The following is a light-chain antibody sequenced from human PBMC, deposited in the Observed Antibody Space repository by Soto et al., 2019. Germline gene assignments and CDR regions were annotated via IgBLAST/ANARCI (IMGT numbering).Light chain of an antibody. CDR3: QQYGSSPPVT. V-gene: IGKV3-20*01. CDR2: GAS. CDR1: QSVASSS. J-gene: IGKJ5*01. Sequence: EIVLTQSPGTLSLSPGDRATLSCRASQSVASSSLAWYQQKPGQAPRLLISGASSRATGIPDRFSGSGSETDFTLTISRLDPEDFAVYYCQQYGSSPPVTFGQGTRLEIK.